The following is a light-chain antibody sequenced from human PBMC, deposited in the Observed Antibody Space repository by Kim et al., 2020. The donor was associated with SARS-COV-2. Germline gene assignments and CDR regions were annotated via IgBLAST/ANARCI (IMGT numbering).Light chain of an antibody. Sequence: LSRGREATPSSMTSRNVRNYIAWYPRTPGRAPRLLMYDASNRATVIPARFSGSGSGRDFTLTISSLEPENCGVYYCQQRGGWPLTFGGGTKVDIK. CDR1: RNVRNY. J-gene: IGKJ4*01. CDR3: QQRGGWPLT. CDR2: DAS. V-gene: IGKV3-11*02.